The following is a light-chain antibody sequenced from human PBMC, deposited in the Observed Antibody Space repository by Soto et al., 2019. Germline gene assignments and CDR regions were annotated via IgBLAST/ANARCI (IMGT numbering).Light chain of an antibody. CDR1: QTVYNY. V-gene: IGKV3-11*01. CDR2: EAS. J-gene: IGKJ4*01. Sequence: EIVLTQSPATLSLSPGETATLSCRASQTVYNYLAWYQQKPGQAPRLLIYEASNRATGIPARFSGGGSGTDFTLVISSLAPEDFAVYYCQQRSNWPLTFGGGTKVVIK. CDR3: QQRSNWPLT.